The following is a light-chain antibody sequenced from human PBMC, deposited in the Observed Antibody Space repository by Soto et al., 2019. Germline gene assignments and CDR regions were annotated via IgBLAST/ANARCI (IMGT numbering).Light chain of an antibody. CDR1: SSDVGSYNL. J-gene: IGLJ1*01. CDR2: EGS. V-gene: IGLV2-23*01. CDR3: QSYDSTLSARYV. Sequence: QSALTQPASVSGSPGQSITISCTGTSSDVGSYNLVSWYQQHPGKAPKLMIYEGSKRPSGVSNRFSGSKSGNTASLTISGLQAEDEGDYYCQSYDSTLSARYVFGTGTKVTVL.